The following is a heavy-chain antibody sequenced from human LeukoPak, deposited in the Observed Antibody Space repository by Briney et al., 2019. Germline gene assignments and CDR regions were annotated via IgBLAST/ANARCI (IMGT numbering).Heavy chain of an antibody. CDR1: GFTFSSYG. CDR2: VRFDGSNK. Sequence: GGSPRLSCAASGFTFSSYGMHWVRQAPGRGLEWVAFVRFDGSNKYYADSVKGRFTISRDNSKNTLYLQMNSLRSEDTAVYYCDSLHSNSSGGDWFDPWGQGTLVTVSS. J-gene: IGHJ5*02. D-gene: IGHD6-6*01. CDR3: DSLHSNSSGGDWFDP. V-gene: IGHV3-30*02.